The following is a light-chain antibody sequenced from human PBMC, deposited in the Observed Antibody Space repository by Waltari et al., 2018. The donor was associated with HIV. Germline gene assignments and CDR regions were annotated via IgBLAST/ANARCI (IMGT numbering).Light chain of an antibody. V-gene: IGLV2-11*01. Sequence: SALTKPRSVSGSPGQSVTIPCPGTSSDIRYFVSVPWYQQYPGKAPKFIIYEVSQRPSGVPDRFTASKSGITASLTISGLQDEDEADYYCCSYAGTYTYVFGTGTTVTVL. J-gene: IGLJ1*01. CDR2: EVS. CDR3: CSYAGTYTYV. CDR1: SSDIRYFVS.